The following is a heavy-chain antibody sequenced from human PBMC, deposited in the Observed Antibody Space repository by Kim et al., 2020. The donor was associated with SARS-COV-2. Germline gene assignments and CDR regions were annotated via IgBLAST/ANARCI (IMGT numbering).Heavy chain of an antibody. J-gene: IGHJ6*03. CDR2: IYYSGST. D-gene: IGHD2-2*02. CDR1: GGSISSGGYY. V-gene: IGHV4-31*03. Sequence: SETLSLTCTVSGGSISSGGYYWSWIRQHPGKGLEWIGYIYYSGSTYYNPSLKSRVTISVDTSKNQFSLKLSSVTAADTAVYYCTRGGRDIVVVPAAIIYYYYYMDVWGKGTTVTVSS. CDR3: TRGGRDIVVVPAAIIYYYYYMDV.